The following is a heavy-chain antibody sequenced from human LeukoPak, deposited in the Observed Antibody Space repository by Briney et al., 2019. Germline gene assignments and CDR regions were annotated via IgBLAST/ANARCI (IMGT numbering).Heavy chain of an antibody. Sequence: GGSLRLSCAASAFTFSTLAMSWVRQAPGKGLEWVSTISGSGTSTYFADSVKGRFTISRDNSKNTLYLQMNSLRAEDTAVYYCAKDPEQLIGYCSGGTCSLRYWGQGTLVTVSS. V-gene: IGHV3-23*01. J-gene: IGHJ4*02. CDR2: ISGSGTST. CDR1: AFTFSTLA. CDR3: AKDPEQLIGYCSGGTCSLRY. D-gene: IGHD2-15*01.